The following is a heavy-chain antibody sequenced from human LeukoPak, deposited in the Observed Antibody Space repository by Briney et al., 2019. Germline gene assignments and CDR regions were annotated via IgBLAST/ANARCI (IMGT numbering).Heavy chain of an antibody. J-gene: IGHJ4*02. CDR2: IYHSGST. CDR1: GYSISSGYY. Sequence: PSETLSLTCAVSGYSISSGYYWGWIRQPPGKGLEWIGSIYHSGSTYYNPSLKSRVTISVDTSKNQFSLKLSSVTAADTAVYYCARGGSSSWYSTDYFDYWGQGTLVTVSS. CDR3: ARGGSSSWYSTDYFDY. V-gene: IGHV4-38-2*01. D-gene: IGHD6-13*01.